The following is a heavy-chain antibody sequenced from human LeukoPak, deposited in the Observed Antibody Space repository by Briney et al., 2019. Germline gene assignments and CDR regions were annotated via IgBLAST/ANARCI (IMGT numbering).Heavy chain of an antibody. CDR2: ISYDGSKK. D-gene: IGHD6-19*01. CDR1: GFTFRNHV. Sequence: GKSLRLSCAASGFTFRNHVIHWVRQSPGKGLEWVAMISYDGSKKYYADSVKGRLTISRDNSENTLYLQMNSLRAEDTAVYYCARVSIGWYHFDYWGQGTLVTVSS. J-gene: IGHJ4*02. V-gene: IGHV3-30*04. CDR3: ARVSIGWYHFDY.